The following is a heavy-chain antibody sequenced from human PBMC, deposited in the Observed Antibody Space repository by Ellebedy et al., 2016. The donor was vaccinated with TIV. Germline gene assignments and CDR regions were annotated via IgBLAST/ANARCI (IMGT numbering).Heavy chain of an antibody. Sequence: GGSLRLSCTASGFTFSPYAMNWVRQAPGKGLEWISYISGSSITLYYSDSVKGRFTIARDNAKNSLYLQMSSLRVEDTAVYYCATDGSYGDYRSPTHAFVMWGQGTMVAVSS. J-gene: IGHJ3*02. CDR3: ATDGSYGDYRSPTHAFVM. CDR1: GFTFSPYA. V-gene: IGHV3-48*04. CDR2: ISGSSITL. D-gene: IGHD4-17*01.